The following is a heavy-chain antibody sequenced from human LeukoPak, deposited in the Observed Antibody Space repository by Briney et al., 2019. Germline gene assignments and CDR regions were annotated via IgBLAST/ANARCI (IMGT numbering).Heavy chain of an antibody. CDR3: ARARVDTAMADFDY. CDR1: GYVFPSYW. CDR2: IDPIDSYT. V-gene: IGHV5-10-1*01. D-gene: IGHD5-18*01. Sequence: GESLEISFKASGYVFPSYWITWVRQMPGKGLEWGGGIDPIDSYTTYSPSFQGHVTISADKSIATVYLQWSSLKASDTAMYYCARARVDTAMADFDYWGQGTLVTVSS. J-gene: IGHJ4*02.